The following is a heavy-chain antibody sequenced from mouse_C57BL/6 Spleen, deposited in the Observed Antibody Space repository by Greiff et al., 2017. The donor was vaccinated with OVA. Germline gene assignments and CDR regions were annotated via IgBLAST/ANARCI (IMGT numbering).Heavy chain of an antibody. J-gene: IGHJ3*01. CDR1: GYTFTDYE. CDR2: IDPETGGT. V-gene: IGHV1-15*01. D-gene: IGHD2-14*01. Sequence: VKLMESGAELVRPGASVTLSCKASGYTFTDYEMHWVKQTPVHGLEWIGAIDPETGGTAYNQKFKGKAILTADKSSSTDYMELRSLTSEDSAVYYCTREGVPSAWFAYWGQGTLVTVSA. CDR3: TREGVPSAWFAY.